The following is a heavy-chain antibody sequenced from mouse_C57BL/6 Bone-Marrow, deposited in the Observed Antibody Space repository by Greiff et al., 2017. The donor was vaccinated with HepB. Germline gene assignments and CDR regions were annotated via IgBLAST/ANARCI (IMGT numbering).Heavy chain of an antibody. CDR2: SRNKANDYTT. D-gene: IGHD4-1*01. J-gene: IGHJ2*01. Sequence: EVKLMESGGGLVQSGRSLRLSCATSGFTFSDFYMEWVRQAPGKGLEWIAASRNKANDYTTEYSASVKGRFIVSRDTSQSILYLQMNALRAEDTAIYYCARDGELGLSYWGQGTTLTVSS. V-gene: IGHV7-1*01. CDR3: ARDGELGLSY. CDR1: GFTFSDFY.